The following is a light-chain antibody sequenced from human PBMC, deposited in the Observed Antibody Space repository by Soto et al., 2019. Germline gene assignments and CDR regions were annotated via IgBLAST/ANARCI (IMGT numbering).Light chain of an antibody. CDR1: QSLTTD. CDR2: GAS. Sequence: EIVMTQSPATLSLSPGERATLSCRASQSLTTDLAWYQQKPGQAPRLLIYGASSRATGIPDRFSGSGSGTDFTLTISRLEPEDFAVYYCQQYGSSPTITFGQGTRLEI. V-gene: IGKV3-20*01. CDR3: QQYGSSPTIT. J-gene: IGKJ5*01.